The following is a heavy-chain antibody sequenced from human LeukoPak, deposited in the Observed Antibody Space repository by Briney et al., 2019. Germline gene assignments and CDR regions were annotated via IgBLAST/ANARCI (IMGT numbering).Heavy chain of an antibody. CDR1: GGSISSSSFY. CDR3: SGGTGIYDY. J-gene: IGHJ4*02. Sequence: EASETLSLTCTVSGGSISSSSFYWGWIRQPPGKGLEWIGVIYYSGSTYYNPSLKSRVTISVDTSKNQFSLRLSSVTAADTAVYYCSGGTGIYDYWGQGTLVTVSS. CDR2: IYYSGST. D-gene: IGHD2-15*01. V-gene: IGHV4-39*01.